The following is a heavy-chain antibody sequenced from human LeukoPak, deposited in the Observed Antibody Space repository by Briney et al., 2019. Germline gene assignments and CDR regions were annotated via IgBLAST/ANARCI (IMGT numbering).Heavy chain of an antibody. Sequence: SETLSLTCAVYGGSFSGYYWSWIRQPPGKGLEWIGEINHSGTTNYNPSLKSRVTMSVDTSKNQFSLKLSSVTAADTAVYYCARGSFWSGYYPYFDYWGQGTLVTVSS. CDR1: GGSFSGYY. CDR3: ARGSFWSGYYPYFDY. D-gene: IGHD3-3*01. J-gene: IGHJ4*02. V-gene: IGHV4-34*01. CDR2: INHSGTT.